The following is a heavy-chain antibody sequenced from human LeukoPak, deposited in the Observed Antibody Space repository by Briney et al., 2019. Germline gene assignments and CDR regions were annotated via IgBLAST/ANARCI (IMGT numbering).Heavy chain of an antibody. V-gene: IGHV4-39*07. J-gene: IGHJ4*02. Sequence: SETLSLTCTVSRGSVSSSTYYWSWVRQPPGKGLEWIASIYYTGSTYYNPSLKSRVTISLDMSKNEFFLTMTSVTAADTAVYYCTAEKNGSPHYWGQGTQVTVSS. D-gene: IGHD2-8*01. CDR1: RGSVSSSTYY. CDR3: TAEKNGSPHY. CDR2: IYYTGST.